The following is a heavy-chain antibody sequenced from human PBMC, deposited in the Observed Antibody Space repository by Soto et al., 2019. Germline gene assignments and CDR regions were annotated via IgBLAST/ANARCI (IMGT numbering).Heavy chain of an antibody. CDR2: ISGRGGST. CDR3: AKLEQLAPYYYYGMDV. CDR1: GFTFSSYA. D-gene: IGHD6-6*01. Sequence: GGSLRLSCAASGFTFSSYAMSWVRQAPGKGLEWVSAISGRGGSTYYADSVKGRFTISRDNSKNTLYLQMNGLRAEDTAVYYCAKLEQLAPYYYYGMDVWGQGTTVTVSS. V-gene: IGHV3-23*01. J-gene: IGHJ6*02.